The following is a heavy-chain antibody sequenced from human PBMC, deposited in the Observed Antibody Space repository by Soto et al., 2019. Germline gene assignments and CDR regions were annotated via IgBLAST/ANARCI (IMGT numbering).Heavy chain of an antibody. CDR3: ASDLSYYDSSGSYTPPY. CDR1: GFTFSSYA. Sequence: EVQLLESGGGLVQPGGSLRLSCAASGFTFSSYAMNWVRQAPGKGLEWVAAISGSAATTHFADSVKGRFTISRDNSKNMLDQQTNSLIDEETAVYYCASDLSYYDSSGSYTPPYWGQGALFTVSS. CDR2: ISGSAATT. V-gene: IGHV3-23*01. D-gene: IGHD3-22*01. J-gene: IGHJ4*02.